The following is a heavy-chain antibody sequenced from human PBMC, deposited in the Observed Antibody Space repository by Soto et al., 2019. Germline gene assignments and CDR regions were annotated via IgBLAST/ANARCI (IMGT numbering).Heavy chain of an antibody. CDR1: GFTLSSYH. D-gene: IGHD4-17*01. J-gene: IGHJ6*02. CDR2: INAESSTI. Sequence: GGSLRLSCAASGFTLSSYHMDCVRQAPWKWLEWVSYINAESSTIHYAASVKGRFTISRDNAKNSLYLQMDSLRAEDTAVYYCARDGSTETTNFHYDMDVWGQGTTVTVSS. V-gene: IGHV3-48*03. CDR3: ARDGSTETTNFHYDMDV.